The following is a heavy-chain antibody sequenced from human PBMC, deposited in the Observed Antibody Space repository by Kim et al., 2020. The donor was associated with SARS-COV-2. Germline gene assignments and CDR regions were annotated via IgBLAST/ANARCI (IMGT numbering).Heavy chain of an antibody. V-gene: IGHV3-13*01. D-gene: IGHD2-15*01. CDR1: GFTFSSYD. CDR3: ARGKGWWGTTGAFDI. J-gene: IGHJ3*02. CDR2: IGTAGDT. Sequence: GGSLRLSCAASGFTFSSYDMHWVRQATGKGLEWVSAIGTAGDTYYPGSVKGRFTISRENAKNSLYLQMNSLRAGDTAVYYCARGKGWWGTTGAFDIWGQGTMVTVSS.